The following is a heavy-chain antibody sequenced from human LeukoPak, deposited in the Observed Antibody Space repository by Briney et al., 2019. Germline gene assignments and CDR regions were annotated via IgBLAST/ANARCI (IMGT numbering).Heavy chain of an antibody. CDR2: IRSDGSKK. J-gene: IGHJ4*02. CDR1: GFTFSSYG. V-gene: IGHV3-30*02. Sequence: PGGSLRLSCAASGFTFSSYGMHWVRQAPGKGLEWVAFIRSDGSKKFYADSVKGRFTISRDNSNNTLYLQMNSLRAEDTAVYYCARDDGFTTPQITGYFDYWGQGTLVTVSS. CDR3: ARDDGFTTPQITGYFDY. D-gene: IGHD3-16*01.